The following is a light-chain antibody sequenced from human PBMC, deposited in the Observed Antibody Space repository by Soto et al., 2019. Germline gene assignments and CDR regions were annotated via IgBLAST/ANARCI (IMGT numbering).Light chain of an antibody. CDR1: QSVDSNY. Sequence: EIVLTQSPGTLSLSPGERATHSCRASQSVDSNYLAWYQQKPGQAPRLLIYGASRRATDIPDRFSGSGSGTDFTLTISRLEPEDFAVYYCQHYITSLWTFGQGTKVEVK. J-gene: IGKJ1*01. CDR3: QHYITSLWT. CDR2: GAS. V-gene: IGKV3-20*01.